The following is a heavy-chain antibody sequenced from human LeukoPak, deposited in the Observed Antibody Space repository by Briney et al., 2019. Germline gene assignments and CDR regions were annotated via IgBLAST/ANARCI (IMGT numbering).Heavy chain of an antibody. J-gene: IGHJ3*02. CDR1: GGSISGYY. V-gene: IGHV4-59*01. CDR2: IYYSGST. CDR3: ARGLVLATDDAFDI. D-gene: IGHD5-12*01. Sequence: PSETLSLTCTVSGGSISGYYWSWIRQPPGKGLEWIGYIYYSGSTKYNPSLKSRVTMSVDTSRNQFSLKLSSVTAADTAVYYCARGLVLATDDAFDIWGPGTMVTVSS.